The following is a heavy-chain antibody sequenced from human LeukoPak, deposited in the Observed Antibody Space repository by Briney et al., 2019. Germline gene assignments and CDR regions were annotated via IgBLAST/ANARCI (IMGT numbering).Heavy chain of an antibody. CDR3: PKDVGKWESLHFFDY. CDR1: GFTFSTNA. Sequence: PGGSLGLSCLTSGFTFSTNAMSWVRQAPGKGLEWISGISGSGASTYYADSVTGRFTISRDNSRNTLYLQMNSLRGDDTAVYYCPKDVGKWESLHFFDYWGQGTLVTVSS. D-gene: IGHD1-26*01. CDR2: ISGSGAST. V-gene: IGHV3-23*01. J-gene: IGHJ4*02.